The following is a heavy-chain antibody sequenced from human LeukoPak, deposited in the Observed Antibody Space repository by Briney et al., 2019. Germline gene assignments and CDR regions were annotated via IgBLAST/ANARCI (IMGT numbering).Heavy chain of an antibody. CDR2: IIPIFGTA. CDR3: ARDQYCSSTSCPNYYYYYMDV. D-gene: IGHD2-2*01. V-gene: IGHV1-69*06. CDR1: GGTFSSYA. Sequence: SVKVSCKASGGTFSSYAISWVRQAPGQGLEWMGRIIPIFGTANYAQKFQGRVTITADKSTSTDYMELSSLRSEDTAVYYCARDQYCSSTSCPNYYYYYMDVWGKGTTVTVSS. J-gene: IGHJ6*03.